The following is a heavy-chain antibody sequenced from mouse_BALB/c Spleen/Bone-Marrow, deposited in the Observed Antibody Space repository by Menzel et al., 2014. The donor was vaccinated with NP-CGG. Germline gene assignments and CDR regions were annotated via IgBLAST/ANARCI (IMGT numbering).Heavy chain of an antibody. D-gene: IGHD1-2*01. CDR1: GFDFSRYW. Sequence: EVKLQESGGGLVQPGGSLKLSCAASGFDFSRYWMSWVRRAPGKGLEWIGEINPDSSTINYTPSLKDKFIISRDNAKNTLYLQMRKVRSEDTALYYCARQGYYGYSDYWGQGTTLTVSS. J-gene: IGHJ2*01. V-gene: IGHV4-1*02. CDR3: ARQGYYGYSDY. CDR2: INPDSSTI.